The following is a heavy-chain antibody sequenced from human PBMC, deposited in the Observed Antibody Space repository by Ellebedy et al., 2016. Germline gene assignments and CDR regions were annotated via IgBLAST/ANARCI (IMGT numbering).Heavy chain of an antibody. CDR2: INPDSGGT. CDR3: ASSQYSSGWVDY. J-gene: IGHJ4*02. D-gene: IGHD6-19*01. V-gene: IGHV1-2*02. CDR1: GYTFTGYY. Sequence: ASVKVSCKASGYTFTGYYMHWVRQAPGQGLEWMGWINPDSGGTNYAQKFQGRVTMTRDTSISTAYMELSRLRSDDTAVYYCASSQYSSGWVDYWGQGTLVTVSS.